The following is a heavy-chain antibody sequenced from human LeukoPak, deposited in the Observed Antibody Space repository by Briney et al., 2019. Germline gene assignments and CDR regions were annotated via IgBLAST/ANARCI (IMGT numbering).Heavy chain of an antibody. CDR1: GGSVGSGDYY. V-gene: IGHV4-30-4*08. Sequence: SQTLSLTCTVSGGSVGSGDYYWNWIRQPPGKGLEWIGNIYYSGSTSYNPSLKSRVTISIDTSKNQFSLNLNSVTAADTAVYYCARADTYLDYWGQGILVTVSS. CDR3: ARADTYLDY. CDR2: IYYSGST. J-gene: IGHJ4*02. D-gene: IGHD5-18*01.